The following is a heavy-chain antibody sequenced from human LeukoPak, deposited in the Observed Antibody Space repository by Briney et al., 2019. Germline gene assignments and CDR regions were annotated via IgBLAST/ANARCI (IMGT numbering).Heavy chain of an antibody. CDR2: IYTSGST. V-gene: IGHV4-4*07. Sequence: SETLSLTCTVSGGSISSYYWSWIRQPAGKGLEWIGRIYTSGSTNYNPSLKSRVTMSVGTSKNQFSLKLSSVTAADTAVYYCARVFQQLPHDAFDIWGQGTMVTVSS. CDR3: ARVFQQLPHDAFDI. J-gene: IGHJ3*02. CDR1: GGSISSYY. D-gene: IGHD6-13*01.